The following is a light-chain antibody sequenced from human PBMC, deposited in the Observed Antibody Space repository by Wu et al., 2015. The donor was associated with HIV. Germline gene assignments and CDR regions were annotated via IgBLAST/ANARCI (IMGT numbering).Light chain of an antibody. J-gene: IGKJ1*01. Sequence: IVMTQSPSTLSVSPGERVTLSCRASHSISSNLAWYQQKPGQAPRLLIYGASTRATGFSARFSGRGSGTEFTLTINSLQSEDLAVYYCQQYNYWPRTFGQGT. V-gene: IGKV3-15*01. CDR3: QQYNYWPRT. CDR1: HSISSN. CDR2: GAS.